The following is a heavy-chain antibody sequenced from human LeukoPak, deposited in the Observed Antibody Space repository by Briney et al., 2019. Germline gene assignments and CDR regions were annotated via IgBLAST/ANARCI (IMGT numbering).Heavy chain of an antibody. D-gene: IGHD4-17*01. V-gene: IGHV1-8*01. CDR1: GYTFTSYD. Sequence: ASVKVSCKASGYTFTSYDINWARQATGQGLEWMGWMNPNSGNTGYAQKFQGRVTMTRNTSISTAYMELSSLRSEDTAVYYCARAKTTVTTLYYYYYYYLDVWGKGTTVTVSS. CDR2: MNPNSGNT. J-gene: IGHJ6*03. CDR3: ARAKTTVTTLYYYYYYYLDV.